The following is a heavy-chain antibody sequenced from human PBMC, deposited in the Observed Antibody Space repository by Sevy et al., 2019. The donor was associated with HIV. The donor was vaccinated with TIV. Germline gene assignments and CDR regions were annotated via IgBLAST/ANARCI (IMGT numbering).Heavy chain of an antibody. CDR2: ISFDGSHK. CDR3: ARDLRPHLLYSDFWSGYSGMDV. CDR1: AFTFSTYG. D-gene: IGHD3-3*01. V-gene: IGHV3-30*03. Sequence: GGSLRLSCVASAFTFSTYGMHWVRQASGKGLEWVSVISFDGSHKYYADSVKGRCTVSRDNSKNTLNLQMNSLRAEDTAVYYCARDLRPHLLYSDFWSGYSGMDVWGQGTTVTVSS. J-gene: IGHJ6*02.